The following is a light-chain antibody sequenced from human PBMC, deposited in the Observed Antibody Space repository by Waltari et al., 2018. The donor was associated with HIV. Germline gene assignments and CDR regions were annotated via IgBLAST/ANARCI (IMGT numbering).Light chain of an antibody. CDR1: SSDVGSYNL. V-gene: IGLV2-23*01. CDR2: EGS. Sequence: QSALTQPASVSGSPGQSITISCTGTSSDVGSYNLVSWYQQHPGKAPKLMIYEGSKRPSVVSNRFAGSQSDNTASLTSSGLQAEDEADYYCCSYAGSRVFGGGTKLTVL. J-gene: IGLJ3*02. CDR3: CSYAGSRV.